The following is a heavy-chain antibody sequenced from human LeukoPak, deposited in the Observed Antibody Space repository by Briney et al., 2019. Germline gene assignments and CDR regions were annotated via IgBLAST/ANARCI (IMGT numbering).Heavy chain of an antibody. D-gene: IGHD3-22*01. CDR2: IYYSGST. J-gene: IGHJ5*02. CDR1: GGSISSYY. V-gene: IGHV4-59*08. CDR3: AGTYYYDSSGYYQGWFDP. Sequence: SETLSLTCTVSGGSISSYYWSWIRQSPGKGLEWIGYIYYSGSTNYNPSLKSRVTISVDTSKNQFSLKLSSVTAADTAVYYCAGTYYYDSSGYYQGWFDPWGQGTLVTASS.